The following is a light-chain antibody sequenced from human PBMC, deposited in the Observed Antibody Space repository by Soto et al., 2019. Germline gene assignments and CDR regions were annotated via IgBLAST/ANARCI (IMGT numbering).Light chain of an antibody. J-gene: IGKJ1*01. CDR3: MQGSYWPWT. CDR1: QSLEYSDGMTY. Sequence: DAVLTQSPLSLPVTPGQPASISCRSSQSLEYSDGMTYLNWYQQRPGQSPRRLIYKVSNRDFGVPDRFSGSGSGTAFTLEISRVEAEDVGVYYGMQGSYWPWTFGQGTKVEIK. V-gene: IGKV2-30*01. CDR2: KVS.